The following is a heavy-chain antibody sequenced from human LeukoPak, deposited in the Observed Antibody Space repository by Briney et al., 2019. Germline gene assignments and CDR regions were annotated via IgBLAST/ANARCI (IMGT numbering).Heavy chain of an antibody. Sequence: EPSETLSLTCAVSGYSISSGYYWAWIRQPPGKGLEWLGSIYHSGSTYYNPSLKSQVTISVDTSKNQFSLKLSSVTAADTAVYYCAIGTGDYADYWGQGTLVTVSS. V-gene: IGHV4-38-2*01. CDR3: AIGTGDYADY. CDR2: IYHSGST. D-gene: IGHD4-17*01. CDR1: GYSISSGYY. J-gene: IGHJ4*02.